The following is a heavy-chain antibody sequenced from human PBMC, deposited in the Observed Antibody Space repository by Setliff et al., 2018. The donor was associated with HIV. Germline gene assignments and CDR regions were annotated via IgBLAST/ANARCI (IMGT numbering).Heavy chain of an antibody. CDR1: GDSIGSNTFY. CDR2: INHSGNT. Sequence: LSLTCSVYGDSIGSNTFYWGWLRQPPGKEPEWIGSINHSGNTYYYPSLKSRVTMSVDTSKNQFSLRLSSVTATDTAVYYCARHRASSSGFPLDFWGQGILVT. CDR3: ARHRASSSGFPLDF. V-gene: IGHV4-39*01. J-gene: IGHJ4*02. D-gene: IGHD6-6*01.